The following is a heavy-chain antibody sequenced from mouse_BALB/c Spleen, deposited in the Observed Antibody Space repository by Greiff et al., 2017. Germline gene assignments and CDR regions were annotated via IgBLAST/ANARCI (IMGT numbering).Heavy chain of an antibody. V-gene: IGHV3-6*02. J-gene: IGHJ2*01. CDR3: ARSSNWANYFDY. D-gene: IGHD4-1*01. CDR2: ISYDGSN. Sequence: EVKLMESGPGLVKPSQSLSLTCSVTGYSITSGYYWNWIRQFPGNKLEWMGYISYDGSNNYNPSLKNRISITRDTSKNQFFLKLNSVTTEDTATYYCARSSNWANYFDYWGQGTTLTVSS. CDR1: GYSITSGYY.